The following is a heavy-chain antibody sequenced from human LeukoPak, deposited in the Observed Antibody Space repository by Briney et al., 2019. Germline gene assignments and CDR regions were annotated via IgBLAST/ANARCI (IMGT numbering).Heavy chain of an antibody. CDR1: GYSFTSYW. D-gene: IGHD2-15*01. J-gene: IGHJ4*02. Sequence: GESLKISCKGSGYSFTSYWIGWVRQMPGKGLEWMGIIYPGDSDTRYCPSFQGQVTISADKSISTAYLQWSSLKASDTAMYYCARRGYCSGGSCLYFDYWGQGTLVTVSS. CDR2: IYPGDSDT. CDR3: ARRGYCSGGSCLYFDY. V-gene: IGHV5-51*01.